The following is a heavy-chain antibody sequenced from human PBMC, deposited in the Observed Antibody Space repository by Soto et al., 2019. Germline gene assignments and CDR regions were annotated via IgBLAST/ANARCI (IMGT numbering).Heavy chain of an antibody. CDR1: GYTFTSYG. CDR3: ARNSYYDFWSGYPNYYYYYYMDV. Sequence: ASVKVSCKASGYTFTSYGISWVRQAPGQGLEWMGWISAYNGNTNYAQKLQGRVTMTTDTSTSTAYMELRSLRSDDTAVYYCARNSYYDFWSGYPNYYYYYYMDVWGKGTTVTVSS. D-gene: IGHD3-3*01. CDR2: ISAYNGNT. J-gene: IGHJ6*03. V-gene: IGHV1-18*01.